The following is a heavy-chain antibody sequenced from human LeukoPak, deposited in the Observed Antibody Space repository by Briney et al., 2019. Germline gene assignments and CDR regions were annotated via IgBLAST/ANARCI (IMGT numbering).Heavy chain of an antibody. CDR1: GFTFSDFY. V-gene: IGHV3-11*01. CDR2: ISSSGSTI. Sequence: GGSLRLSCAASGFTFSDFYMSWIRQAPGKGLEWVSYISSSGSTIYYADSVKGRFTISRDNAKNSLYLQMNSLRAEDTVVYYCARRRYNWNAIDYWGQGTLVTVSS. D-gene: IGHD1-20*01. CDR3: ARRRYNWNAIDY. J-gene: IGHJ4*02.